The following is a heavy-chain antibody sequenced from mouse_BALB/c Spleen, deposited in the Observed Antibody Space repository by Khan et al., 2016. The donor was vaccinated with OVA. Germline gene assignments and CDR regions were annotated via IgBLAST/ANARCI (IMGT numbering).Heavy chain of an antibody. CDR2: ISSGGHYT. Sequence: EVELVESGGDLVKPGGSLELSCAASGFTFSTYGMSWVRQTPDMRPEWVATISSGGHYTYYPDSVKGRFTISRDNAKNTLYLHMSSLKSEDTAIYYCARLAYYYNSEGFAYWGQGTLVTVSA. D-gene: IGHD1-1*01. CDR1: GFTFSTYG. CDR3: ARLAYYYNSEGFAY. V-gene: IGHV5-6*01. J-gene: IGHJ3*01.